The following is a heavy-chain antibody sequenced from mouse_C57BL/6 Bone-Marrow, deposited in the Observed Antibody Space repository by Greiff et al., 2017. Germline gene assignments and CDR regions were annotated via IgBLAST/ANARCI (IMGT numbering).Heavy chain of an antibody. CDR1: GFTFSDYG. CDR3: AKTTVVSLYAMGC. D-gene: IGHD1-1*01. V-gene: IGHV5-17*01. CDR2: ISSGSSTI. Sequence: EVKLVESGGGLVKPGGSLKLSCAASGFTFSDYGMHWVRQAPEKGLEWVAYISSGSSTIYYADTVKGRFTISRDNATHTLFLQMTSLRSEDTAMYYCAKTTVVSLYAMGCWGPGTSVTVSS. J-gene: IGHJ4*01.